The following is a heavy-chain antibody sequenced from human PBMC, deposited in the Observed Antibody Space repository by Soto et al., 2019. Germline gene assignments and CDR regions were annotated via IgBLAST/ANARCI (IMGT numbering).Heavy chain of an antibody. D-gene: IGHD1-26*01. V-gene: IGHV3-33*01. CDR1: GFTFSSYG. CDR2: IWYDGSNK. Sequence: QVQLVESGGGVVQPGRSLRLSCAASGFTFSSYGMHWVRQAPGKGLEWVAVIWYDGSNKYYADSVKGRFTISRDNSKNALYLQMNSLRAEDTAVYYCARDSSGSLDYWGQGTLVTVSS. CDR3: ARDSSGSLDY. J-gene: IGHJ4*02.